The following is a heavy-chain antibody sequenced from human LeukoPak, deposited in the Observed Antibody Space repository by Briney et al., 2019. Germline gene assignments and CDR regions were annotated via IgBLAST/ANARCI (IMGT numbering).Heavy chain of an antibody. CDR3: ARERIAAAGWFDP. D-gene: IGHD6-13*01. J-gene: IGHJ5*02. CDR1: GYTFTSYY. CDR2: INPSGGST. V-gene: IGHV1-46*01. Sequence: ASVTVSFKASGYTFTSYYMHWVRQAPGQGLEWMGIINPSGGSTSYAQKFQGRVTMTRDMSTSTVYMELSSLRSEDTAVYYCARERIAAAGWFDPWGQGTLVTVSS.